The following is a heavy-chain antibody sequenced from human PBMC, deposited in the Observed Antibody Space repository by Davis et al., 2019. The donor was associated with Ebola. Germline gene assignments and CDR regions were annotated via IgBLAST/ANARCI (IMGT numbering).Heavy chain of an antibody. CDR3: ARSPTVVSELDS. CDR1: GGSISSYY. Sequence: SETLSLTCTVSGGSISSYYWGWIRQPPGEGLEWIGSIYYSGSTYYNPSLKSRVTISVDTSKNQFSLKLSSVTAADTAVYYCARSPTVVSELDSWGPGTLVTVSS. D-gene: IGHD4-23*01. V-gene: IGHV4-39*07. J-gene: IGHJ4*02. CDR2: IYYSGST.